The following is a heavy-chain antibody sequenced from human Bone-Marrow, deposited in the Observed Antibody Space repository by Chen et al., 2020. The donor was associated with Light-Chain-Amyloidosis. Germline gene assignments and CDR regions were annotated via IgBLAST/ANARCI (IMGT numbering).Heavy chain of an antibody. CDR2: ISGDGGNT. J-gene: IGHJ4*02. CDR3: AKDKPGVFAN. D-gene: IGHD2-8*01. CDR1: GFIFENYA. V-gene: IGHV3-43*02. Sequence: EVQLVESGGGVAQPGGSLRLSCVVSGFIFENYAMLWVRQVPGKGLEWLCLISGDGGNTDYADSVKGRFIVSRDKSKKSLYLQMNSLRAEDTAFYYCAKDKPGVFANWGQGTLVTVSS.